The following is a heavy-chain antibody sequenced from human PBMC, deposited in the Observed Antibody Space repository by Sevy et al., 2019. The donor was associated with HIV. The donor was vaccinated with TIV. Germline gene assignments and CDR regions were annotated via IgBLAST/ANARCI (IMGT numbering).Heavy chain of an antibody. Sequence: ASVKVSCKVSGGSFSNSDVIWVRQAPGQGLEWMGRIIPRFGTANYAQRFQGRVTITADESTRTVFMELSRLRSEDTALFYCARVGGAREGYDYVGSSFNDHWGQGTLVTVSS. CDR1: GGSFSNSD. D-gene: IGHD3-16*01. J-gene: IGHJ4*02. CDR2: IIPRFGTA. V-gene: IGHV1-69*13. CDR3: ARVGGAREGYDYVGSSFNDH.